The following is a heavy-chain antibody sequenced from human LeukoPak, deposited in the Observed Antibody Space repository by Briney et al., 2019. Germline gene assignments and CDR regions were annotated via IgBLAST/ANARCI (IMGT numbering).Heavy chain of an antibody. V-gene: IGHV3-7*01. Sequence: GGSLRLSCAASGFTFSSYWMSWVRQAPGKGLEWVANIKQDGSEKYYVDSVKGRFTISRDNAKNSVYLQMNSLRAEDTAVYYCASQKADGTPLASGTAHDAVDIEGQGTRIIVSS. CDR3: ASQKADGTPLASGTAHDAVDI. CDR1: GFTFSSYW. CDR2: IKQDGSEK. J-gene: IGHJ3*02. D-gene: IGHD1/OR15-1a*01.